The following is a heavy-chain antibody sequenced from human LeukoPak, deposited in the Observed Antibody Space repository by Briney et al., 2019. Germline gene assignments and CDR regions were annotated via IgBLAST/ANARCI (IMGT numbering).Heavy chain of an antibody. J-gene: IGHJ6*02. Sequence: SETLSLTCTVSGGSVSSGSCYWSWIRQPPGKGLEWIGYIYYSGSTNYNPSLKSRVTISVDTSKNQFSLKLSSVTAADTAVYYCARAASDSYGMDVWGQGTTVTVSS. CDR2: IYYSGST. V-gene: IGHV4-61*01. CDR1: GGSVSSGSCY. CDR3: ARAASDSYGMDV.